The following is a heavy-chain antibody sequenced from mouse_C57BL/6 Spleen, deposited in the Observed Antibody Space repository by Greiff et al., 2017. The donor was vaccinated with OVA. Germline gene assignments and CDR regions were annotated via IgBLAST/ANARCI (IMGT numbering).Heavy chain of an antibody. CDR3: ARGTGTEGAWFAY. CDR1: GYTFTDYN. Sequence: VQLQQSGPELVKPGASVKMSCKASGYTFTDYNMHWVKQSHGKSLEWIGYINPNNGGTSYNQKFKGKATLTVNKSSSTAYMELRSLTSEDSAVYYCARGTGTEGAWFAYWGQGTLVTVSA. CDR2: INPNNGGT. D-gene: IGHD4-1*01. J-gene: IGHJ3*01. V-gene: IGHV1-22*01.